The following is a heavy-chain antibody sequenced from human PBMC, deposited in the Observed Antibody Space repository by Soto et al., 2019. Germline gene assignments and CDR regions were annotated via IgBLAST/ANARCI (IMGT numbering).Heavy chain of an antibody. CDR3: ARDDGYNSVYFDY. D-gene: IGHD5-12*01. CDR1: GGSVSSNSAA. CDR2: TYYRSKWYN. Sequence: SQTLPLTGVSSGGSVSSNSAAWNWIRKSPSRGLEWLGRTYYRSKWYNDYAVSVKSRITINPDTSKNQFSLQLNSVTPEDTAVYYCARDDGYNSVYFDYWGQGTLVTVSS. V-gene: IGHV6-1*01. J-gene: IGHJ4*02.